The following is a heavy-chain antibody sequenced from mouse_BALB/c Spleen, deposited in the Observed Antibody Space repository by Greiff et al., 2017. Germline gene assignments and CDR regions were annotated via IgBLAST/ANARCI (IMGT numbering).Heavy chain of an antibody. CDR3: ARSGTRDAMDY. Sequence: VKLQQSGAELVRPGTSVKVSCKASGYAFTNYLIEWVKQRPGQGLEWIGVINPGSGGTNYNEKFKGKATLTADKSSSTAYMQLSSLTSDDSAVYFCARSGTRDAMDYWGQGTSVTVSS. CDR1: GYAFTNYL. D-gene: IGHD4-1*01. J-gene: IGHJ4*01. V-gene: IGHV1-54*01. CDR2: INPGSGGT.